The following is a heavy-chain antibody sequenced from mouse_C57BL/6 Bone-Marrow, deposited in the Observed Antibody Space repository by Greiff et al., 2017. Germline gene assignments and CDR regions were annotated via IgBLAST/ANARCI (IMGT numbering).Heavy chain of an antibody. D-gene: IGHD4-1*01. J-gene: IGHJ1*03. CDR2: IGPENGDT. CDR1: GFNIKDDY. Sequence: EVQLQESGAELVRPGASVKLSCTASGFNIKDDYMHWVKQRPEQGLEWIGWIGPENGDTEYASQFQGKATITADTSSNPAYLQLSSLTSVDTAVYLRSRLGLFYLYFYVRGTRTTVNVPS. CDR3: SRLGLFYLYFYV. V-gene: IGHV14-4*01.